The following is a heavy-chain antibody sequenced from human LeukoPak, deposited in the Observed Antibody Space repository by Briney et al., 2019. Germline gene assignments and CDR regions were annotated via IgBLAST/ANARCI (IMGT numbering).Heavy chain of an antibody. Sequence: SVKVSCKASGGTFSSYTISWVRQAPGQGLEWMGRIIPILGIANYAQKFKGRVTITADKSTSTAYMELSSLRSEDTAVYYCASTYYYDSSGYYRHDYWGQGTLVTVSS. CDR3: ASTYYYDSSGYYRHDY. CDR1: GGTFSSYT. J-gene: IGHJ4*02. D-gene: IGHD3-22*01. V-gene: IGHV1-69*02. CDR2: IIPILGIA.